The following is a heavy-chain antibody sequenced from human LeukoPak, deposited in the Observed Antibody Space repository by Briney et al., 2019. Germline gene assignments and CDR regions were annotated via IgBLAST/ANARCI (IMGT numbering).Heavy chain of an antibody. Sequence: ASVKVSCKASGYTFTSYYMHWVRQAPGQGLEWMGIINPSGGSTSYAQKFQGRVTMTRDTSISTAYMELSRLRSDDTAVYYCASETGYSGYDSYYFDYWGQGTLVTVSS. J-gene: IGHJ4*02. CDR1: GYTFTSYY. D-gene: IGHD5-12*01. CDR3: ASETGYSGYDSYYFDY. V-gene: IGHV1-46*01. CDR2: INPSGGST.